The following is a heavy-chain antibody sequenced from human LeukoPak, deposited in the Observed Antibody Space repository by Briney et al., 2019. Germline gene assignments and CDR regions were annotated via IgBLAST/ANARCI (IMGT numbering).Heavy chain of an antibody. Sequence: PSETLSLTCAVYGGSFNAYYWIWIRQPPGKGLEWIGEIDHSGSTNYNPSLENRVTMSVDTSKNQFSLKMNSVTAADTAVYYCARGLQRQVLGVALEGSSWIDPWGPGTLVTVSS. CDR2: IDHSGST. D-gene: IGHD3-3*01. J-gene: IGHJ5*02. CDR3: ARGLQRQVLGVALEGSSWIDP. V-gene: IGHV4-34*01. CDR1: GGSFNAYY.